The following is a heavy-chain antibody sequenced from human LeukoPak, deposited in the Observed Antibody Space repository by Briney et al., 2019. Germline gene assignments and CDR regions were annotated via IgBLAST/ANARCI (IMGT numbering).Heavy chain of an antibody. D-gene: IGHD1-26*01. CDR1: GFTFDEYA. Sequence: GGSLRLSCAASGFTFDEYALSWVRQAPGKGLEWVSGIIWNGDNTGSADSVKGRFTISRDNAKNSLYLEMNSLRAEDTALYYCAATYSGNWEFDYWGQGTLVTVSS. CDR3: AATYSGNWEFDY. J-gene: IGHJ4*02. V-gene: IGHV3-20*04. CDR2: IIWNGDNT.